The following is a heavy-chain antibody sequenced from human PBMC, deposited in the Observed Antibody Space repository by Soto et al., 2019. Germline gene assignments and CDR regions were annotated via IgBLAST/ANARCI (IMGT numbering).Heavy chain of an antibody. CDR3: ARDREGPDYDFWSGYFDY. D-gene: IGHD3-3*01. J-gene: IGHJ4*02. Sequence: GGSLRLSCAASGFTFSSYAMHWVRQAPGKGLEWVAVISYDGSNKYYADSVKGRFTISRDNSKNTLYLQVNSLRAEDTAVYYCARDREGPDYDFWSGYFDYWGQGTLVTVSS. V-gene: IGHV3-30-3*01. CDR1: GFTFSSYA. CDR2: ISYDGSNK.